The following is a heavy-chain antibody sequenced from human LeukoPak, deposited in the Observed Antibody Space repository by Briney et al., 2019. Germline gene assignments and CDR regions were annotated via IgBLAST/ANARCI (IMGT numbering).Heavy chain of an antibody. CDR2: IYYSGST. CDR1: GFTVSSNY. V-gene: IGHV4-59*02. J-gene: IGHJ4*02. CDR3: ASYDYGDYEYYFDY. Sequence: TGGSLRLSCAASGFTVSSNYMSWIRQPPGKGLEWVGYIYYSGSTNYNPSLKSRVTISVDTSKNQFSLKLSSVTAADTAVYYCASYDYGDYEYYFDYWGQGTLVTVSS. D-gene: IGHD4-17*01.